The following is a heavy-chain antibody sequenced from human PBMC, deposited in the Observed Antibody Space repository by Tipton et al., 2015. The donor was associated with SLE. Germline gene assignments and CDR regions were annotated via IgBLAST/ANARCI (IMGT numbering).Heavy chain of an antibody. CDR3: AKKMVRGLIMPSPFDY. CDR2: ISASAGST. J-gene: IGHJ4*02. Sequence: GSLRLSCAASGFTFSNYAMSWVRQAPGKGLEWVSVISASAGSTFYSDSVKGRFTISRDNSKNTLFLQMNSLRAEDTAVYYCAKKMVRGLIMPSPFDYWGQGTLVTVSS. V-gene: IGHV3-23*01. D-gene: IGHD3-10*01. CDR1: GFTFSNYA.